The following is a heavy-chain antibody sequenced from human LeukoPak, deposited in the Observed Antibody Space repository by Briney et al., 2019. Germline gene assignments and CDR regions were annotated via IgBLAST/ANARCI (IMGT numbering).Heavy chain of an antibody. J-gene: IGHJ4*02. Sequence: ASVKVSCKASGYTFTGYYMHWVRQAPGQGLEWMGWINPNSGGTNYAQKFKGRVTMTRDTSISTAYMELRRLRSDDTAVYYCAREGDIVATPRPEFDYWGQGTLVTVSS. CDR3: AREGDIVATPRPEFDY. V-gene: IGHV1-2*02. D-gene: IGHD5-12*01. CDR1: GYTFTGYY. CDR2: INPNSGGT.